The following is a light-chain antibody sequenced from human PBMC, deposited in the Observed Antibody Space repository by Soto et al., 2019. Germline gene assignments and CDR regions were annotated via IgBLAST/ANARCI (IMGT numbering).Light chain of an antibody. CDR2: AGS. V-gene: IGKV1-8*01. CDR3: QQYYSYPWT. Sequence: IQMTQSPSSVSASVGDGVTITCRASQGISSYLAWYQQKPGKAPKLLIYAGSTLQSGVPSRFRGSGSGTKFPLTIRCLQSEDFATYYRQQYYSYPWTFGQGTKVDIK. CDR1: QGISSY. J-gene: IGKJ1*01.